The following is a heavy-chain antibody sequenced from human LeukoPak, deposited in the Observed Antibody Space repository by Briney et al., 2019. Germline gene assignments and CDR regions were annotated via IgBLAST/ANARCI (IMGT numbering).Heavy chain of an antibody. Sequence: ASVKVSCKTSGYPFTKWEINWVRQAAGQGLEWLGWVHPDNGNTYYAQPSRGRVTMSRDTSTTTAYMELSGLRSNDSAVYFCATGPRNDPWGQGTLVTVSS. J-gene: IGHJ5*02. CDR2: VHPDNGNT. CDR1: GYPFTKWE. D-gene: IGHD1-14*01. CDR3: ATGPRNDP. V-gene: IGHV1-8*01.